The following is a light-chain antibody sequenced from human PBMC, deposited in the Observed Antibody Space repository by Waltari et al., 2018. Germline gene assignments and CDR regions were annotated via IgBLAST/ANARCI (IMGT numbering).Light chain of an antibody. CDR3: CSYAGTRV. J-gene: IGLJ3*02. Sequence: QSALTQPASVSGSPGQSIPISCTATRSDLGSYTLVSWYQQHPGKAPKLILYEGTKRPSGFSNRFSGSKSGNTASLTISGLQAEDEADYYCCSYAGTRVFGGGTKLTVL. CDR1: RSDLGSYTL. CDR2: EGT. V-gene: IGLV2-23*01.